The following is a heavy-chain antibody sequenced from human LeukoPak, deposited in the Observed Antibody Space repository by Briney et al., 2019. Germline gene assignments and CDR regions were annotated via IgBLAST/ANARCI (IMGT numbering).Heavy chain of an antibody. CDR3: ARLVSGYYYYMDV. CDR1: GGSISSSSYY. Sequence: SETLSLTCTVSGGSISSSSYYWGWIRQPPGKGLEWIGSIYYSGSTYYNPSLKSRVTISVDTSKNQFSLKLSSVTAADTAVYYCARLVSGYYYYMDVWGKETTVTISS. J-gene: IGHJ6*03. V-gene: IGHV4-39*01. CDR2: IYYSGST.